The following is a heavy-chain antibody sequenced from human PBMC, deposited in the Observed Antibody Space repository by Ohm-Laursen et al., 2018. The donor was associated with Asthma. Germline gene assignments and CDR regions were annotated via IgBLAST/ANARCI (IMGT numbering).Heavy chain of an antibody. Sequence: SLRLSCAAAGFTFSSYGMHWVRQAPGKGLEWVAVIWYDGSNKYYADSVKGRFTISRDNSKNTLYLQMNSLRAQDTAVYYCAVRTTSAGFDVWGQGTTVTVSS. D-gene: IGHD1-1*01. CDR2: IWYDGSNK. CDR1: GFTFSSYG. CDR3: AVRTTSAGFDV. V-gene: IGHV3-33*01. J-gene: IGHJ6*02.